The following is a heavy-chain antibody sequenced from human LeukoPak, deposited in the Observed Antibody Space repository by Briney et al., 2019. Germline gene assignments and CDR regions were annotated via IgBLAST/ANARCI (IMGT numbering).Heavy chain of an antibody. CDR2: INHSGST. Sequence: MSSETLSLTCAVYGGSFNGYYWNWIRQPPGKGLEWIGEINHSGSTNYNPSLEGRVTISVDTSKNQFTLKLSSVTAADTAKYYCAYDTSGNGYWGQGTLVTVSS. CDR1: GGSFNGYY. D-gene: IGHD3-22*01. V-gene: IGHV4-34*01. CDR3: AYDTSGNGY. J-gene: IGHJ4*02.